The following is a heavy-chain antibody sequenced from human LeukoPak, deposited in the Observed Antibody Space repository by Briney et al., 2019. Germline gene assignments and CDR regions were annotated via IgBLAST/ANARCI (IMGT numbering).Heavy chain of an antibody. CDR3: TRRSTI. Sequence: GGSLRLSCAAPGITLSDFWFSWVRQAPGKGLEWVARIKAKIHGETIDYAAPVRGRFIISRDDSRNTVYLQMNSLKFEDTAMYYCTRRSTIWGRGTRVTVSS. J-gene: IGHJ4*02. D-gene: IGHD5-24*01. CDR2: IKAKIHGETI. CDR1: GITLSDFW. V-gene: IGHV3-15*01.